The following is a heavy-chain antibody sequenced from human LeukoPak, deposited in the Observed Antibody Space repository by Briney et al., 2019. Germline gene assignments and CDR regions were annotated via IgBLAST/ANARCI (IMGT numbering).Heavy chain of an antibody. D-gene: IGHD6-19*01. J-gene: IGHJ4*02. CDR3: AKDPWYGVAVAGLGYFDY. V-gene: IGHV3-23*01. Sequence: GSLRLSCAASGFTLNNYPMTWVRQPPGKGLEWVSGISDSGDVTYYTDSVKGRFAVSRDNSKNTLYLQMSSLRAEDTAVYYCAKDPWYGVAVAGLGYFDYWGQGTLVTVSS. CDR1: GFTLNNYP. CDR2: ISDSGDVT.